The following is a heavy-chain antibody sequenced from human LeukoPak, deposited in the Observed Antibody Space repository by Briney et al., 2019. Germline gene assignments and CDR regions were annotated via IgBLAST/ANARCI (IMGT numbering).Heavy chain of an antibody. D-gene: IGHD3-16*01. J-gene: IGHJ4*02. CDR2: IRHDGSIK. CDR3: AKDSLADIDY. V-gene: IGHV3-30*02. Sequence: PGGSLRLSCAASGFIFSTYGMNWVRQSPGKGLEWVAFIRHDGSIKNYADSVKGRSTISRDNSKNTLYPQMNSLRAEDTAVYYCAKDSLADIDYWGQGTLVTVSS. CDR1: GFIFSTYG.